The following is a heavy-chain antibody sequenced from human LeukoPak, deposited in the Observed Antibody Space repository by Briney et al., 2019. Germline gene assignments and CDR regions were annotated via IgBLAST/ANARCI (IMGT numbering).Heavy chain of an antibody. V-gene: IGHV3-48*01. CDR2: INTKSKSI. D-gene: IGHD7-27*01. J-gene: IGHJ4*02. Sequence: GRSLRLSCAASGFTFNTYTMNWVRQAPGKGLEWLSFINTKSKSIYYADSVKGRFTISRDSAKNSLYLQMNSLRAEDTALYYCVRDQNWAFDYWGQGTLVTVPS. CDR1: GFTFNTYT. CDR3: VRDQNWAFDY.